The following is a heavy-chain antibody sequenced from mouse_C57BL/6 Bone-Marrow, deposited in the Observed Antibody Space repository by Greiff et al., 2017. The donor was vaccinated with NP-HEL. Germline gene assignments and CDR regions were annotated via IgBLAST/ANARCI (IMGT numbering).Heavy chain of an antibody. V-gene: IGHV1-42*01. D-gene: IGHD2-10*01. CDR3: AARFPYYLFAD. CDR1: GSSFTGYY. Sequence: EVQLQQSGPELVKPGASVKISCKASGSSFTGYYMNWVTQSPEKSLAWIGEINPSTGGTTSHQKFKAKATLTVDKSSSTAYMQLKSLTSEDSAVYYCAARFPYYLFADWGQGTLVTVSA. CDR2: INPSTGGT. J-gene: IGHJ3*01.